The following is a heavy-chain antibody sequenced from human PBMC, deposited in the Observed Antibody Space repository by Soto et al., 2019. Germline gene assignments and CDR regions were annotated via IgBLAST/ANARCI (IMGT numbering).Heavy chain of an antibody. CDR2: IIPVFNTA. V-gene: IGHV1-69*01. CDR3: AKDWCSSTRCYTKLWISGGMDV. Sequence: QEQLVQSGAEVKKPGSSVKVSCKASGGLFSSYAISWVRQAPGQGLEWMGGIIPVFNTANYAQKFQGRVKITAHESTTTAYMERSSLRSEDTAIYYCAKDWCSSTRCYTKLWISGGMDVWGQGTTVTVTS. CDR1: GGLFSSYA. D-gene: IGHD2-2*01. J-gene: IGHJ6*02.